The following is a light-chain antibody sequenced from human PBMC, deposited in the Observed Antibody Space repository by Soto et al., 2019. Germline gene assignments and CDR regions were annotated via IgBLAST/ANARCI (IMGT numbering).Light chain of an antibody. CDR3: QQYNNWPLT. Sequence: EVVMTQSPATLSVSPGERVTLSCRASQSVSTNLAWYQQKPGQAPRLLIYSASTGATGIPARFAGSGSGAEFTLTISSLQSEDFAVYYCQQYNNWPLTFGGGTKVEIK. V-gene: IGKV3-15*01. CDR2: SAS. CDR1: QSVSTN. J-gene: IGKJ4*01.